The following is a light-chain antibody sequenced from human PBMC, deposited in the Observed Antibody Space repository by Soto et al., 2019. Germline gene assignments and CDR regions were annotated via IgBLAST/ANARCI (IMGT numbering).Light chain of an antibody. CDR3: QHYNNWPFT. CDR1: QSVSSN. V-gene: IGKV3-15*01. Sequence: ELVMTQSPATLSVSPGERATLSCRASQSVSSNLAWYQQKPGQAPTLLIYGASARATGIPARFSGSGSGTEFTLTISSLQSEDFAVYYCQHYNNWPFTFGQGTKLEIK. CDR2: GAS. J-gene: IGKJ2*01.